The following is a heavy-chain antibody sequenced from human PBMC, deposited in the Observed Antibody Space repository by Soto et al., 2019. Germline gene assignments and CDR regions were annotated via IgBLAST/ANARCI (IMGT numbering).Heavy chain of an antibody. J-gene: IGHJ6*02. CDR2: ISGYNGQT. CDR1: AYTFTTYG. V-gene: IGHV1-18*01. D-gene: IGHD5-18*01. Sequence: QVQLVQSGPEVKKPGASVKVSCKASAYTFTTYGISWVRQAPGQGLEWMGWISGYNGQTNYAQKVRGRVSISTDTSTTPAYTELRSLTSDDTAMYYCARDARKPLWVEGLIATDVWGQGTTVTVSS. CDR3: ARDARKPLWVEGLIATDV.